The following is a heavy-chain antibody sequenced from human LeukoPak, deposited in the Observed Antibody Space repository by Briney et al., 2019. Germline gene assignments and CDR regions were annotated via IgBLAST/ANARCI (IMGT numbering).Heavy chain of an antibody. Sequence: ASVKVSCKASGYTFTTYDIHWVRHPTGQGLEWMGWMNPNSGNTGSAQKFQGRVTITRNTSISTAYMELSSLTSEDTAVYYCARAGSYDYYSYFMDVWGKGTTVTVSS. CDR1: GYTFTTYD. CDR2: MNPNSGNT. V-gene: IGHV1-8*03. D-gene: IGHD3-10*01. J-gene: IGHJ6*03. CDR3: ARAGSYDYYSYFMDV.